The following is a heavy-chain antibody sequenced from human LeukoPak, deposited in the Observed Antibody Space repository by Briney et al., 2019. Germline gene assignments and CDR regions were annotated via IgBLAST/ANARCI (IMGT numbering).Heavy chain of an antibody. J-gene: IGHJ5*02. CDR3: ARLNLGWLQSKNWFDP. Sequence: PSETLSLTGTVSGGSISSYYWSWIRQPPGKGLEWIGYIYTSGSTNYNPSLKSRVTISVDTSKNQFSLKLSSVTAADTAVYYCARLNLGWLQSKNWFDPWGQGTLVTVSS. V-gene: IGHV4-4*09. D-gene: IGHD5-24*01. CDR2: IYTSGST. CDR1: GGSISSYY.